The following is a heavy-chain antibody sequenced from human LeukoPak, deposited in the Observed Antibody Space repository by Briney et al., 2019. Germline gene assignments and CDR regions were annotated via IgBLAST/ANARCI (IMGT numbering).Heavy chain of an antibody. Sequence: KTSETLSLTCTVSGSSISSYYWSWIRQPPGKGLEWIGYIYYSGSTNYNPSLKSRVTISVDTSKNQFSLKLSSVTAADTAVYYCARSLYFQGYCSSTSCYPHDYWGQGTLVTVSS. J-gene: IGHJ4*02. CDR1: GSSISSYY. D-gene: IGHD2-2*01. CDR3: ARSLYFQGYCSSTSCYPHDY. V-gene: IGHV4-59*08. CDR2: IYYSGST.